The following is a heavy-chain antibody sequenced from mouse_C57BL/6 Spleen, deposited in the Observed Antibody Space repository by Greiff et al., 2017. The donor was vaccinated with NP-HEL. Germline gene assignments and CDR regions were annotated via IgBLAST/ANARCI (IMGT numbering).Heavy chain of an antibody. Sequence: EVKLVESGGDLVKPGGSLKLSCAASGFTFSSYCMSWVRQTPDKRLEWVGTISSGGSYTYYPDSVKGRFTISRDNAKNTLYLQMSSLKSEDTAMYYCARKAYYSNFGDDMDCWGQGVSVTVS. D-gene: IGHD2-5*01. CDR2: ISSGGSYT. CDR1: GFTFSSYC. J-gene: IGHJ4*01. CDR3: ARKAYYSNFGDDMDC. V-gene: IGHV5-6*02.